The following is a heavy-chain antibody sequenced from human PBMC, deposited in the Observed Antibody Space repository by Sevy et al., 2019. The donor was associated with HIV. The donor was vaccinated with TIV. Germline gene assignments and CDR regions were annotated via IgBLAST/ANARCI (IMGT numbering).Heavy chain of an antibody. J-gene: IGHJ4*02. CDR3: VRDRIGAAGGYFDY. CDR1: GGSVSSGNSY. Sequence: SETLSLTCAVSGGSVSSGNSYWGWIRQPPGKGLEWIGYISYIGSTNYNPSLKSRVTISVDTSKNLLSLSLSSVTAADTAVYYCVRDRIGAAGGYFDYWGQGTLVTVSS. CDR2: ISYIGST. V-gene: IGHV4-61*01. D-gene: IGHD3-10*01.